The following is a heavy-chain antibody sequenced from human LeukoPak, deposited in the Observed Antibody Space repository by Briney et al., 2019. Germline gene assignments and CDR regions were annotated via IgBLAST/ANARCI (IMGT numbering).Heavy chain of an antibody. V-gene: IGHV1-8*01. D-gene: IGHD1-7*01. J-gene: IGHJ5*02. CDR2: MNPNSGNT. CDR3: AREHNWDYVGDRKFDP. Sequence: ASVKVSCKASGYTFTSCDINWVRQATGHGLEWMGWMNPNSGNTGYAQKFQGRVTMTRNTSISTAYVELSSLTSEDTAVYYCAREHNWDYVGDRKFDPWGQGTLVTVSS. CDR1: GYTFTSCD.